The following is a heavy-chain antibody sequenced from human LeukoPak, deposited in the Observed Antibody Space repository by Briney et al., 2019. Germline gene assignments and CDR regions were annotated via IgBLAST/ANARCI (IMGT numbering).Heavy chain of an antibody. CDR2: TRQDGSEK. CDR1: GFTFSNYW. D-gene: IGHD3-10*01. V-gene: IGHV3-7*01. CDR3: ARELAGHYYGSGSSFDY. J-gene: IGHJ4*02. Sequence: GSLRLSCAASGFTFSNYWMSWVRQAPGKGLEWVANTRQDGSEKYYVDSVKGRFTISRDNAKNSLYLQMNSLRAEDTAVYYCARELAGHYYGSGSSFDYWGQGTLVTVSS.